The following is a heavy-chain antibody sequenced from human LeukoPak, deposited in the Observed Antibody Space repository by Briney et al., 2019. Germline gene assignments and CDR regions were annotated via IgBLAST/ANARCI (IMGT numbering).Heavy chain of an antibody. CDR3: ARDYLTGDLFDY. D-gene: IGHD7-27*01. Sequence: ASVKVSCKASGYTFTSYGISWVRQAPGQGLEWMGWISAYNGNTNYAQKLQGRVTMTTDTSTSTAYMELRSLRSDDTAVYFCARDYLTGDLFDYWGQGTLVTVSS. CDR2: ISAYNGNT. V-gene: IGHV1-18*01. CDR1: GYTFTSYG. J-gene: IGHJ4*02.